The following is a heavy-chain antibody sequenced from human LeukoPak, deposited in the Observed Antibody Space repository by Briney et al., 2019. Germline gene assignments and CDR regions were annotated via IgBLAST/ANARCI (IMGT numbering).Heavy chain of an antibody. V-gene: IGHV3-13*01. J-gene: IGHJ5*02. CDR2: IDIPGYT. Sequence: QAGGSLRLSCAASGFTLSNYDMHWVRQATGKGLEWVSGIDIPGYTYYPDSVKGRFTMSRESAENSLYLQMNSLRAGGTAVYYCARAVAGTHWFDPWGQGTLVIVSS. D-gene: IGHD6-19*01. CDR3: ARAVAGTHWFDP. CDR1: GFTLSNYD.